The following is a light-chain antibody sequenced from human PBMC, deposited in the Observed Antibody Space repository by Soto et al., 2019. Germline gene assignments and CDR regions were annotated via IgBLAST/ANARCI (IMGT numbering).Light chain of an antibody. V-gene: IGKV3-20*01. Sequence: IVLTQSPDTLSLSPGDSATLSCRSSQRCXACHLAWYDQKPCQAARLIXXVAYXRATGIPDRFSGSGSGTDFTLTIDRLEPEDVAVEYCQRYNNWPPPSTVGQGTRLEIK. J-gene: IGKJ5*01. CDR3: QRYNNWPPPST. CDR1: QRCXACH. CDR2: VAY.